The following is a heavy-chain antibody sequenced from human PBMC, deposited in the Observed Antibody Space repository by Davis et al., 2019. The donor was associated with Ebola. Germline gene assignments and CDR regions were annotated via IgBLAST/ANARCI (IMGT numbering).Heavy chain of an antibody. CDR1: GFSFGDYA. V-gene: IGHV3-53*01. J-gene: IGHJ4*02. CDR3: ASPPDDYADY. Sequence: GESLKISCTASGFSFGDYAMNWLRQAPGKGLEWVSVLHRGGATYYADSVKGRFIVSRDNFKNTMYLRMYNLRVDDTAVYYCASPPDDYADYWGQGTLVTVSS. D-gene: IGHD1-14*01. CDR2: LHRGGAT.